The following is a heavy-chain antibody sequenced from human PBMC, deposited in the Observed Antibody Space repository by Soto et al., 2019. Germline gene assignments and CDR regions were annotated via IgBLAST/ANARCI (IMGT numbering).Heavy chain of an antibody. D-gene: IGHD6-6*01. Sequence: GGSLRLSCAASGFTFSSYWMSWVRQAPGKGLEWAANIKQDGSEKYYVDSVKGRFTISRDNAKNSLYLQMNSLRAEDTAVYYCAREYSSSNYYYGMDVWGQGTTVTVSS. CDR1: GFTFSSYW. J-gene: IGHJ6*02. CDR3: AREYSSSNYYYGMDV. CDR2: IKQDGSEK. V-gene: IGHV3-7*01.